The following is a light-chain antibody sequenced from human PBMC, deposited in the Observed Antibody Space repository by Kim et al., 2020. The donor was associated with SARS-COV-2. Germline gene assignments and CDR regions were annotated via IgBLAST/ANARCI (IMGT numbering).Light chain of an antibody. CDR2: DVS. Sequence: PGKSTTTSCLGSNSDVGGYNCVSWYQHQPGKALKIMIYDVSNRPSGVSNRCSGSKYSTSASMTISGLQAEDEADYYCSETTSTSTVFGGGTQLTVL. V-gene: IGLV2-14*03. CDR1: NSDVGGYNC. CDR3: SETTSTSTV. J-gene: IGLJ2*01.